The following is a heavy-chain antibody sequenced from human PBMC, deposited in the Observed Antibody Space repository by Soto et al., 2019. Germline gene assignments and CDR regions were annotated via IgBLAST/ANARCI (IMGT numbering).Heavy chain of an antibody. J-gene: IGHJ2*01. V-gene: IGHV3-30-3*01. CDR3: ASTLIAGGFDL. CDR1: GFTFSSYA. D-gene: IGHD6-13*01. CDR2: ISYDGSNK. Sequence: QVQLVESGGGVVQPGRSLRLSCAASGFTFSSYAMHWVRQAPGKGLEWVAVISYDGSNKYYADSVKGRFTISRDNSKNTLYLQMNSLRAEDTAVYYCASTLIAGGFDLWGRGTLVTVSS.